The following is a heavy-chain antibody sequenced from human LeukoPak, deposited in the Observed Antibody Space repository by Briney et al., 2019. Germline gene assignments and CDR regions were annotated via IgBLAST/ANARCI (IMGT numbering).Heavy chain of an antibody. D-gene: IGHD2-21*02. CDR3: AGAHCGGDCYSGRAFDI. CDR1: GGSISSSGYY. Sequence: SETLSLTCSVSGGSISSSGYYWGWIRQSPGEGLEWIGNIYYSGITYYNPSLKSRVTISVDTSKNQFSLKLSSVTAADTAVYYCAGAHCGGDCYSGRAFDIWGQGTMVTVSS. V-gene: IGHV4-39*07. J-gene: IGHJ3*02. CDR2: IYYSGIT.